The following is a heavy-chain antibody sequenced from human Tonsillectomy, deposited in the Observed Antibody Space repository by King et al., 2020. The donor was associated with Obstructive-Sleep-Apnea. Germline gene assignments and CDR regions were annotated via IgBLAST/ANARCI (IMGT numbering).Heavy chain of an antibody. J-gene: IGHJ6*02. V-gene: IGHV1-8*01. CDR1: GYTFTSYD. CDR3: ARGRLVFYAMDV. D-gene: IGHD5/OR15-5a*01. CDR2: MNPNSGDT. Sequence: VQLVESGAEVKKPGASMKVSCKASGYTFTSYDINWVRQATGQGLEGMGWMNPNSGDTVYTQKFQGRVTMTRNISIDTAYVELSSLKSEDTAVYFCARGRLVFYAMDVWGQGTTVTVSS.